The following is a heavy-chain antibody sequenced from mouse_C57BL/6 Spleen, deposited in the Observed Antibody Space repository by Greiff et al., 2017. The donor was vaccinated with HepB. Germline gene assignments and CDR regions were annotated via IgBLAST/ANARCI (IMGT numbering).Heavy chain of an antibody. J-gene: IGHJ2*01. CDR3: AREDYYGSSFDY. D-gene: IGHD1-1*01. Sequence: EVMLVESAGGLVQPGSSMKLSCTASGFTFSDYYMAWVRQVPEKGLEWVANINYDGSSTYYLDSLKSRFIISRDNAKNILYLQMSSLKSEDTATYYCAREDYYGSSFDYWGQGTTLTVSS. V-gene: IGHV5-16*01. CDR2: INYDGSST. CDR1: GFTFSDYY.